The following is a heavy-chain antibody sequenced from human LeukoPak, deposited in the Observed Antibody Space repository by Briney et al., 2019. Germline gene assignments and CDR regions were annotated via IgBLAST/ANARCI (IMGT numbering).Heavy chain of an antibody. CDR1: GYTFTGSY. Sequence: ASVKVSCKASGYTFTGSYMDWVRQAPGQGLEWMGWISAYNGNTNYAQKLQGRVTMTTDTSTSTAYMELRSLRSDDTAVYYCARTDHYDYAPDAFDIWGQGTMVTVSS. V-gene: IGHV1-18*04. CDR3: ARTDHYDYAPDAFDI. CDR2: ISAYNGNT. J-gene: IGHJ3*02. D-gene: IGHD3-16*01.